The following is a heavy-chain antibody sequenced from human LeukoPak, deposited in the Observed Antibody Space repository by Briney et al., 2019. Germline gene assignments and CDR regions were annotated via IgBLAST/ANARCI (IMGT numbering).Heavy chain of an antibody. CDR2: IWYDGGNK. D-gene: IGHD3-9*01. CDR1: GFSFSSYV. CDR3: ARDVQSQLRYFDWLLNS. J-gene: IGHJ4*02. V-gene: IGHV3-33*01. Sequence: TGRSLRLSCAASGFSFSSYVMHWVRQAPGKGLEWGAVIWYDGGNKYYADSVMGRFTISRDNSKNTLYLQMNSLRAEDTAVYYCARDVQSQLRYFDWLLNSWGQGTLVTVSS.